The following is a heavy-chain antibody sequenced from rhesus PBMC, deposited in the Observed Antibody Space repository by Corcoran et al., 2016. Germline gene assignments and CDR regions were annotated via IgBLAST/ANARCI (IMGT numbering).Heavy chain of an antibody. V-gene: IGHV4-169*02. CDR3: AGDGYSGSWSYY. CDR2: IHGSGNNT. CDR1: GGSISTRH. D-gene: IGHD6-25*01. J-gene: IGHJ4*01. Sequence: QVQLQESCPGLVKPSETLSVTCAVSGGSISTRHWTWVRQAPGKGLEGSGYIHGSGNNTKYNATISSRVTLSVDTSKNQVSLKLSSVTAADTAVYFCAGDGYSGSWSYYWGQGVLVTVSS.